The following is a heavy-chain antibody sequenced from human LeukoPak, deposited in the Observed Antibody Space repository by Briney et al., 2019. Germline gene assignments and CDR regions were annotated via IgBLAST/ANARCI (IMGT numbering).Heavy chain of an antibody. J-gene: IGHJ4*02. D-gene: IGHD5-24*01. V-gene: IGHV3-21*01. CDR1: GFSFNTYA. Sequence: GGSLRLSCAASGFSFNTYAMNWVRQAPGKGLEWVSSISSSSSYIYYADSVKGRFTISRDNAKNSLYLQMNSLRAEDTAVYYCARERRRDGYNYPAPYPAGIGYWGQGTLVTVSS. CDR2: ISSSSSYI. CDR3: ARERRRDGYNYPAPYPAGIGY.